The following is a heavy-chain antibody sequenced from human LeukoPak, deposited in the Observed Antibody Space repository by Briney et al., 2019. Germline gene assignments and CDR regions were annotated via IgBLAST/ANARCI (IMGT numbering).Heavy chain of an antibody. CDR1: GGSISSYY. CDR2: IYYSGST. CDR3: ARTSPLGPIVVVVAATDFDY. Sequence: SETLSLTCTVSGGSISSYYWSWIRQPPGKGLEWIGYIYYSGSTNYNPSLKSRVTISVETSKNQFSLKLSSVTAADTAVYYCARTSPLGPIVVVVAATDFDYWGQGTLVTVSS. J-gene: IGHJ4*02. V-gene: IGHV4-59*01. D-gene: IGHD2-15*01.